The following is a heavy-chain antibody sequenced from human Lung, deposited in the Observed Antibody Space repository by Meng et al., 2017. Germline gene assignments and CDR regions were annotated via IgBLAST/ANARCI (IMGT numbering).Heavy chain of an antibody. D-gene: IGHD1/OR15-1a*01. CDR1: GGSFSGYY. V-gene: IGHV4-34*01. CDR2: INHSGST. J-gene: IGHJ2*01. Sequence: QVQLQQWGAGVLKPSETLSLTCAGYGGSFSGYYWSWLRQPPGKGLEWIGEINHSGSTNYTPSLKSRVTISVATSKNQFSLKLSSVTAADTAVYYCARPKQANWYFDLWGRGTLVTVSS. CDR3: ARPKQANWYFDL.